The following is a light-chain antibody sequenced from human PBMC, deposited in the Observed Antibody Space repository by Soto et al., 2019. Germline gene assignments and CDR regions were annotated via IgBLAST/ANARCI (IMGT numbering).Light chain of an antibody. CDR2: ENN. CDR3: GTWDSSLSAGRV. J-gene: IGLJ7*01. V-gene: IGLV1-51*02. CDR1: SSNIGNNY. Sequence: QAVVTQPPSVSAAPGQKVTISCSGSSSNIGNNYVSWYQQLPGTAPNLLIYENNKRPSGIPDRFSGSKSGTSATLGITGLQTGDEADYYCGTWDSSLSAGRVFGGGTQLTVL.